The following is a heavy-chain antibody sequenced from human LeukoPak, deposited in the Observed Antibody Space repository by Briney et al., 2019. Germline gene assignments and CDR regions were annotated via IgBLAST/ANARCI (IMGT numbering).Heavy chain of an antibody. D-gene: IGHD2-2*01. CDR2: IKQDGSEK. J-gene: IGHJ5*02. CDR1: GFTFSSYW. Sequence: GGSLRLSCAASGFTFSSYWMSWVRQAPGKGLEWVANIKQDGSEKYYVDSVKGRFTISRDNAKNSLYLQMNSLRAEDTAVYYCARDAGGYCSSTSCYAPYNWFDPWGQGTLVTVSS. V-gene: IGHV3-7*01. CDR3: ARDAGGYCSSTSCYAPYNWFDP.